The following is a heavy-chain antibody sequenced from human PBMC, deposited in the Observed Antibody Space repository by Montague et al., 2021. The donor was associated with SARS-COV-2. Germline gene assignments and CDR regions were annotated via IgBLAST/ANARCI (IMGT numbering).Heavy chain of an antibody. CDR2: IYYSGST. Sequence: SETLSLTCSVSGGSISGYYWSWLRQPPGKGLEWIGDIYYSGSTKYNPSLKSRVTISVDRSKNQFSLNLNSVTAVDTAVYFCARLLRSCTNGVCRTYHYYAMDVGGQGSTVTVSS. D-gene: IGHD2-8*01. CDR3: ARLLRSCTNGVCRTYHYYAMDV. J-gene: IGHJ6*02. V-gene: IGHV4-59*01. CDR1: GGSISGYY.